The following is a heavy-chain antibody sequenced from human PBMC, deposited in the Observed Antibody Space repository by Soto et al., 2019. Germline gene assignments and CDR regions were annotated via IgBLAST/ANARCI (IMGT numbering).Heavy chain of an antibody. J-gene: IGHJ6*02. V-gene: IGHV1-69*08. CDR2: IIPIFGIA. Sequence: QVQLVQSGAEVKKPGSSVKVSCKASGGTFSRYSITWVRQAPGHGLEWIGRIIPIFGIASCAQKFQGRVTITADESTSTAYMELSSLRSDDTAVYYCAREDRDRETGLVPAAIDGMDVWGQGTTVTVSS. CDR3: AREDRDRETGLVPAAIDGMDV. CDR1: GGTFSRYS. D-gene: IGHD2-2*01.